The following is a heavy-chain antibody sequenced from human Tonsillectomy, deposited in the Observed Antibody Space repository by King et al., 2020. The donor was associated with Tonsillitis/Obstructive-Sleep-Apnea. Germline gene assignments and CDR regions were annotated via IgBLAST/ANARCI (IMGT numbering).Heavy chain of an antibody. CDR1: GFTFDEYT. D-gene: IGHD2-15*01. J-gene: IGHJ4*02. V-gene: IGHV3-43*01. CDR3: AKDMVRGYCSGGSCYTYFDY. Sequence: QLVQSGGVVVQPGGSLRLPCAASGFTFDEYTIHWVRQAPGKGLEWVSLISWDGGCTYFADSVKGRFTISRDNSKNSLYLQMNSLRTEDTALYYCAKDMVRGYCSGGSCYTYFDYWGQGTLVTVSS. CDR2: ISWDGGCT.